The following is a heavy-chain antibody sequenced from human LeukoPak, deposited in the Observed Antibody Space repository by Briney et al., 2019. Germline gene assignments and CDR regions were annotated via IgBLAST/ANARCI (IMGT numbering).Heavy chain of an antibody. D-gene: IGHD2-15*01. Sequence: PGGSLRLSCAASVFTVSSNYMSWVRHAPWKGREWVLLIYSGGSTYYAASVKGRFTISRDNSKNTLYLQMNSLRAEDTAVFYCASQVVVVAAYNDAFDIWGQGTMVTVSS. CDR2: IYSGGST. CDR3: ASQVVVVAAYNDAFDI. V-gene: IGHV3-53*01. CDR1: VFTVSSNY. J-gene: IGHJ3*02.